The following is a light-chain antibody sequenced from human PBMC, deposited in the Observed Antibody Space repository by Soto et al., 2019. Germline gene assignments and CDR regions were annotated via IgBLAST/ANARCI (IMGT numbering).Light chain of an antibody. CDR3: QQRTNWPRSFT. Sequence: EIVLTQSPATLSLSPGERATLSCRASQSVSSYLAWYQQKPGQAPRLLIYDTSKRATGIPARFSGSGSGTEFPLTISNLGPENFAVYYCQQRTNWPRSFTFGPGTKVDIK. CDR1: QSVSSY. CDR2: DTS. J-gene: IGKJ3*01. V-gene: IGKV3-11*01.